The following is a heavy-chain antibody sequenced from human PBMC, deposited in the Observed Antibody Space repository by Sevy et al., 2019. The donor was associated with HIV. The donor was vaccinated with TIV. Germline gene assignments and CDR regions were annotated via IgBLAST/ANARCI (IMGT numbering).Heavy chain of an antibody. V-gene: IGHV3-23*01. CDR3: ATHRRRDGYSYGAFDI. Sequence: GGSLRLSCAASGFTISKYALSWVRQAPGKGLEWISAISGSGGKTYYADSVKGRFTISRDSSNNTLYLHMNSLRAEDTAVYYCATHRRRDGYSYGAFDIWGQGTMVTVSS. D-gene: IGHD4-4*01. J-gene: IGHJ3*02. CDR2: ISGSGGKT. CDR1: GFTISKYA.